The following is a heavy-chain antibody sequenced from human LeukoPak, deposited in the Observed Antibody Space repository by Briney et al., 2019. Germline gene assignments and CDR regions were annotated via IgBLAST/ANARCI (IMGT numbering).Heavy chain of an antibody. J-gene: IGHJ4*02. CDR2: IIPIFGTA. V-gene: IGHV1-69*05. D-gene: IGHD2-2*01. Sequence: ASVKVSCKASGGTFSSSAISWVRQAPGQGLEWMGGIIPIFGTANYAQKFQGRVTITTDESTSTAYMELSSLRSEDTAVYYCARTPAADRYYIDNWGQGTLVTVSS. CDR1: GGTFSSSA. CDR3: ARTPAADRYYIDN.